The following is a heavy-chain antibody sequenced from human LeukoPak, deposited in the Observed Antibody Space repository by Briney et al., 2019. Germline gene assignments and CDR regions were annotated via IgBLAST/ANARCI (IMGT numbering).Heavy chain of an antibody. CDR2: IRSKAYGGTT. V-gene: IGHV3-49*04. CDR1: GFTFGDYA. D-gene: IGHD2-8*01. CDR3: TNLGYCTNGVCHDY. J-gene: IGHJ4*02. Sequence: GGSLRLSCTASGFTFGDYAMSWVRQAPGKGLEWVGFIRSKAYGGTTEYAASVKGRFTISRDDSKNIAYLQMNSLKTEDTAVYYCTNLGYCTNGVCHDYWGQGTLVTVSS.